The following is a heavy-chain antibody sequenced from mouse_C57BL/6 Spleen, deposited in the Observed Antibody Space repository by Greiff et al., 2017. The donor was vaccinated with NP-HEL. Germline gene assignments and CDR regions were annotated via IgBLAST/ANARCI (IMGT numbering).Heavy chain of an antibody. Sequence: QVQLQQPGAELVMPGASVKLSCKASGYTFTSYWMHWVKQRPGQGLEWIGEIDPSDSYTNYNQKFKGKSTLTVDKSSSTAYMQLSSLTSEDSAVYYCARPYLPSEWYFDVWGTGTTVTVSS. D-gene: IGHD5-5*01. CDR3: ARPYLPSEWYFDV. CDR2: IDPSDSYT. J-gene: IGHJ1*03. CDR1: GYTFTSYW. V-gene: IGHV1-69*01.